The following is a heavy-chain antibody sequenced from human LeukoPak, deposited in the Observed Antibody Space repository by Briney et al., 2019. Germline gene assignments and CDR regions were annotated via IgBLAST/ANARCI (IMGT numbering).Heavy chain of an antibody. CDR1: GDSISTYY. Sequence: SETLSLTCIVSGDSISTYYWSWIRQSPGKGMEWIGYSFYTGTTNYNPSLQSRVTISPDTSKNQFSLKLSSVTAADTAVYYCARGRRSGFQHWGQGTLVTVSS. J-gene: IGHJ1*01. D-gene: IGHD6-19*01. CDR3: ARGRRSGFQH. V-gene: IGHV4-59*08. CDR2: SFYTGTT.